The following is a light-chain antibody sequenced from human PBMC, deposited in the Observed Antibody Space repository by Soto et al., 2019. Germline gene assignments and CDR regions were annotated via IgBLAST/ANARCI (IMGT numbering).Light chain of an antibody. CDR1: QSVRSRY. V-gene: IGKV3-20*01. J-gene: IGKJ5*01. CDR3: QLYGSSLPIT. CDR2: DAS. Sequence: EIVLTQSPGTLSLSPGERATLSCRASQSVRSRYVAWYQQKPGQAPRLLIYDASSRATGIPDRFSGSGSGTDFILTISRLEPEDLAVYYCQLYGSSLPITFGQGTRLEIK.